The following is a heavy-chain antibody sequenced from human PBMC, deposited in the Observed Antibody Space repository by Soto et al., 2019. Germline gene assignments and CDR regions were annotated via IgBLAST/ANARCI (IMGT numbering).Heavy chain of an antibody. D-gene: IGHD3-9*01. CDR1: GFTFSNYW. V-gene: IGHV3-7*01. J-gene: IGHJ4*02. CDR3: ARERPSGLVDLDY. CDR2: IKEDGRET. Sequence: EVQLVESGGGLGQPGGSLRLSCAASGFTFSNYWMSWVRQAPGKGLEWLANIKEDGRETNYVDSVKGRFTISRDNAKNSLYLQINSLRAEDTAVFYCARERPSGLVDLDYWGQGTLVTVSS.